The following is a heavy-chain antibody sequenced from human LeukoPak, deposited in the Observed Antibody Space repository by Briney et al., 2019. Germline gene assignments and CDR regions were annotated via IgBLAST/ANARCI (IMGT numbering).Heavy chain of an antibody. CDR2: ISYDGSNK. CDR1: GFTFSSYA. Sequence: GGSLRLSCAASGFTFSSYAMSWVRQAPGKGLEWVAVISYDGSNKYYADSVKGRFTISRDNSKNTLYLQMNSLRAEDTAVYYCAKLVGATVVVDYWGQGTLVTVSS. CDR3: AKLVGATVVVDY. V-gene: IGHV3-30*18. J-gene: IGHJ4*02. D-gene: IGHD1-26*01.